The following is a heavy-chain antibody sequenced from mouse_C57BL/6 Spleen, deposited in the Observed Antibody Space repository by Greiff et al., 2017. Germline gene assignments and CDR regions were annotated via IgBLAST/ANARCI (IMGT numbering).Heavy chain of an antibody. D-gene: IGHD1-1*01. CDR2: IYPRDGST. Sequence: QVHVKQSGPELVKPGASVKLSCKASGYTFTSYDINWVKQRPGQGLEWIGWIYPRDGSTKYNEKFKGKATLTVDTSSSTAYMELHSLTSEDSAVYFCARDLRYYYGSSYALYAMDYWGQGTSVTVSS. CDR1: GYTFTSYD. V-gene: IGHV1-85*01. J-gene: IGHJ4*01. CDR3: ARDLRYYYGSSYALYAMDY.